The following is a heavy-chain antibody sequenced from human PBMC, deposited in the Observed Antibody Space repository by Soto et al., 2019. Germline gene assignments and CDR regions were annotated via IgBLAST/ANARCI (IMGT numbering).Heavy chain of an antibody. J-gene: IGHJ4*02. Sequence: GGSLRLSCAASGFTFSSYEMNWVRQAPGKTLEWVSYISSAGDSSYYADSVKSRFTISRDNAKNSLYLQMNSLRVEDTAVYYCARVYCSTTTCHVQAFDSWGQGTLVTAPQ. CDR2: ISSAGDSS. CDR1: GFTFSSYE. V-gene: IGHV3-48*03. CDR3: ARVYCSTTTCHVQAFDS. D-gene: IGHD2-2*01.